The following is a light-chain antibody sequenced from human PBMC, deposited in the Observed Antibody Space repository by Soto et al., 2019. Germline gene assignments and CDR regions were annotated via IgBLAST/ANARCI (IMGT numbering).Light chain of an antibody. Sequence: EIVLTQSPGTLSLSPGERATLSCRASQSVSSSYLAWYQQKPGQAPRLLIYGASSRATGIPDRFSGRGSGTDYTLTISRLEAEDFAVYYCQQYGSSPRGTFGQGTKVEIK. J-gene: IGKJ1*01. V-gene: IGKV3-20*01. CDR2: GAS. CDR1: QSVSSSY. CDR3: QQYGSSPRGT.